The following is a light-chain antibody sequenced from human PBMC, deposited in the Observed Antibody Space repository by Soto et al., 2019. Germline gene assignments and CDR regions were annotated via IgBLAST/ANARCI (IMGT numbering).Light chain of an antibody. V-gene: IGKV3-11*01. CDR2: DAS. Sequence: EIVLTQSPATLSLSPGERATLSCRASQSVSSYLAWYQQKPGQAPRLLIYDASNRATGIPARFSGSGSGTDFTLPISSLEPEDFAVYYCQQRSNSPPYTFVQGTKLEIK. CDR3: QQRSNSPPYT. J-gene: IGKJ2*01. CDR1: QSVSSY.